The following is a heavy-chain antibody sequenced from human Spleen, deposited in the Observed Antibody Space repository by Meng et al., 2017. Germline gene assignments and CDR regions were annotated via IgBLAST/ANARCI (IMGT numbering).Heavy chain of an antibody. CDR1: GGSFSDYY. Sequence: QGPLPQWGPGLLKPSETLSLTCVVSGGSFSDYYWSWIRQPPGKGLEWIGEINHSGSTNYNPSLESRATISVDTSQNNLSLKLSSVTAADSAVYYCARGPTTMAHDFDYWGQGTLVTVSS. D-gene: IGHD4-11*01. V-gene: IGHV4-34*01. J-gene: IGHJ4*02. CDR3: ARGPTTMAHDFDY. CDR2: INHSGST.